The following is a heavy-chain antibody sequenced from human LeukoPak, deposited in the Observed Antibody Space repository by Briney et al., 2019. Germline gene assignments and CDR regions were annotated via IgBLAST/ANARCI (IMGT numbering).Heavy chain of an antibody. CDR1: GFTFSSYE. D-gene: IGHD5-18*01. V-gene: IGHV4-39*07. Sequence: GSPRLSCAASGFTFSSYEMNWVRQAPGKGLEWIGSIYYSGSTYYNPSLKSRVTISVDTSKNQFSLKLGSVTAADTAVYYCARAGYGFDYWGQGTLVTVSS. CDR3: ARAGYGFDY. J-gene: IGHJ4*02. CDR2: IYYSGST.